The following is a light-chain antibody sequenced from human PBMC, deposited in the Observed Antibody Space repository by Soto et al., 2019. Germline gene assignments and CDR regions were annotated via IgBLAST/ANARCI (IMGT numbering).Light chain of an antibody. Sequence: IHMTLYPSSLSASVGDRVTITCRACQSISSDLNWYQQRPGKAPNRLIYAASSLQSGVPSRFSGSGSGTDFTLTINVLQPEDFATYYCQQSYSPLWTFGQGTKVDIK. CDR3: QQSYSPLWT. CDR2: AAS. J-gene: IGKJ1*01. CDR1: QSISSD. V-gene: IGKV1-39*01.